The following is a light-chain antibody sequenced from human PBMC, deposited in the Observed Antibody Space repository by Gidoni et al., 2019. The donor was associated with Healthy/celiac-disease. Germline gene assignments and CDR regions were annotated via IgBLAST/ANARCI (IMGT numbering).Light chain of an antibody. Sequence: DRVMTQSPHSLPVTPGEPASLSCRSSQSLLHSNGYNYLYWYLQTPGQSPQLLIYLGSQRASGVPDRFGGSGSGADFTLIISIVAAEDVGFYCCMQALHPPWTFGQGTKVEIK. CDR1: QSLLHSNGYNY. V-gene: IGKV2-28*01. CDR3: MQALHPPWT. CDR2: LGS. J-gene: IGKJ1*01.